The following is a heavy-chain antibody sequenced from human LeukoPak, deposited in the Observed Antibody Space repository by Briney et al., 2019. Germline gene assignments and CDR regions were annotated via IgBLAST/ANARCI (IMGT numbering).Heavy chain of an antibody. CDR2: INSDGSSI. V-gene: IGHV3-74*01. Sequence: GGSLRLSCAASGFTFSSHWMHWVRQAPGKGLMWFSRINSDGSSISYADSVKGRFTISRDISTDTLWLQMDSLRTEDTAVYYRAKGPLRGTAAAIDYWGQGTLVTVSS. CDR1: GFTFSSHW. CDR3: AKGPLRGTAAAIDY. J-gene: IGHJ4*02. D-gene: IGHD2-2*01.